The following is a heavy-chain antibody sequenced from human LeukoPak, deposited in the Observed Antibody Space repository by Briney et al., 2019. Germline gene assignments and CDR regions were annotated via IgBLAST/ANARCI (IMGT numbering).Heavy chain of an antibody. V-gene: IGHV1-8*01. CDR2: MNPNSGNT. Sequence: ASVKVSCKASGYTFTSYDINWVRQASGQGLEWMGWMNPNSGNTASAQKFQGRVTMTTNTSTSTAYTELTGLRSEDTVMYFCARKGLLGSGKPWFDPWGQGTLVTVSS. CDR3: ARKGLLGSGKPWFDP. CDR1: GYTFTSYD. J-gene: IGHJ5*02. D-gene: IGHD2-15*01.